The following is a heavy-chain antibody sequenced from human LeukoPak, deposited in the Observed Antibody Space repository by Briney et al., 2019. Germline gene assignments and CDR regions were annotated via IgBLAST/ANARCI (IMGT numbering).Heavy chain of an antibody. Sequence: PGGSLRLPCAASGFTFSSYEMNWVRQAPGKGLEWVSYISSSGSTIYYADSVKGRFTISRDNAKNSLYLQMNSLRAEDTAVYYCARDYGYCSGGSCYGDYFDYWGQGTLVTVSS. V-gene: IGHV3-48*03. CDR2: ISSSGSTI. J-gene: IGHJ4*02. CDR3: ARDYGYCSGGSCYGDYFDY. CDR1: GFTFSSYE. D-gene: IGHD2-15*01.